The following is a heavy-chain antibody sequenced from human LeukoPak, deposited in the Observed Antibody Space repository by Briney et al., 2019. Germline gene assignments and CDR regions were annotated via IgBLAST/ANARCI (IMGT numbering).Heavy chain of an antibody. D-gene: IGHD1/OR15-1a*01. Sequence: GGSLRLSCAASGFTVSSNYMSWVRQAPWKGLEWVSVIYSGGSTYYADSVKGRFTISRDNSKNTLYLQMNSLRAEDTAVYYCARGRTAGWFDPWGQGTLVTVSS. J-gene: IGHJ5*02. CDR3: ARGRTAGWFDP. CDR1: GFTVSSNY. CDR2: IYSGGST. V-gene: IGHV3-66*02.